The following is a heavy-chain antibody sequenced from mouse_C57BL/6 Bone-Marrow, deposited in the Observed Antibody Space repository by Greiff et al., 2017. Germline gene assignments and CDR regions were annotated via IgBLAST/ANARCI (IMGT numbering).Heavy chain of an antibody. V-gene: IGHV1-4*01. CDR3: ARSGGSSYGYFDG. CDR1: GYTFTSYT. D-gene: IGHD1-1*01. J-gene: IGHJ1*03. Sequence: VHLVESGAELARPGASVKMSCKASGYTFTSYTMHWVKQRPGQGLEWIGYINPSSGYTKYNQKFKDKATLTADKSSSTAYMQLSSLTSEDSAVYYWARSGGSSYGYFDGWGTGTTVTVS. CDR2: INPSSGYT.